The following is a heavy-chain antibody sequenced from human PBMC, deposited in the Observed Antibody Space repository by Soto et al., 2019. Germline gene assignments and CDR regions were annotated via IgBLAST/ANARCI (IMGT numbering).Heavy chain of an antibody. J-gene: IGHJ3*02. CDR1: GYTFTSYD. CDR2: MNPNSGNT. D-gene: IGHD6-13*01. V-gene: IGHV1-8*01. CDR3: AKGSSSWYDAFDI. Sequence: QVQLVQSGAEVKKPGASVKVSCKASGYTFTSYDINWVRQATGQGLEWMGWMNPNSGNTGYAQKFQGRDTMTRKTSISTAYMELSSLRAEDTAVYYCAKGSSSWYDAFDIWGQGTIVTVSS.